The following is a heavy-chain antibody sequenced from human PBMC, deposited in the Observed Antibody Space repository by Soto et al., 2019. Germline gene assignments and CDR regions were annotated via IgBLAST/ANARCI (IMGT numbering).Heavy chain of an antibody. V-gene: IGHV4-30-4*01. Sequence: SETLSLTCTVSGGSISDDSYWSWIRQTPGKGLEWIGYIYHTGNTYYNPSLRSRVSISVDKSKSQFSLKLISVTAADTAVYFCARDEYQLLSSVSWLDSWGEGTLVTVYS. CDR1: GGSISDDSY. CDR2: IYHTGNT. D-gene: IGHD2-2*01. J-gene: IGHJ5*01. CDR3: ARDEYQLLSSVSWLDS.